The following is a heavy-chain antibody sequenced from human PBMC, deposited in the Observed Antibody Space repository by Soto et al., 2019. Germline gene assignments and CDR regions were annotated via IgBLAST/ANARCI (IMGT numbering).Heavy chain of an antibody. D-gene: IGHD2-15*01. Sequence: LRLSCAASGFTFSSYGMHWVRQAPGKGLEWVAVISYDGSNKYYADPVKGRFTISRDNSKNTLYLQMNSLRAEDTAVYYCAKDRGGNSYYYGMDVWGQGTTVTVSS. J-gene: IGHJ6*02. CDR1: GFTFSSYG. CDR2: ISYDGSNK. CDR3: AKDRGGNSYYYGMDV. V-gene: IGHV3-30*18.